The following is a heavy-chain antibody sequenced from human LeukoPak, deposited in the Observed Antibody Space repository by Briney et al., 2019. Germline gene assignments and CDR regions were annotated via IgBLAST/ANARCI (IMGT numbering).Heavy chain of an antibody. D-gene: IGHD1-14*01. J-gene: IGHJ5*02. CDR3: ASSNLS. Sequence: PSETLSLTCTVSGGSISSDDYYWGWIRQPPGKGLEWIGTIFYDGDTYYSPSLKSRVTVSVDTSKNQFSLKLSSVTAADTAVYYCASSNLSWGQGTLVTVSS. CDR1: GGSISSDDYY. V-gene: IGHV4-39*07. CDR2: IFYDGDT.